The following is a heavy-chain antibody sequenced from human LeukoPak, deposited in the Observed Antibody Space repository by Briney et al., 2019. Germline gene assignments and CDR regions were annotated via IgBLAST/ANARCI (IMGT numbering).Heavy chain of an antibody. V-gene: IGHV3-53*05. CDR1: GFTVSSNY. J-gene: IGHJ3*02. CDR3: AREMPDGLDAFDI. CDR2: IYSDGRT. Sequence: PGGSLRLSCAASGFTVSSNYMSWVRQAPGKGLEWVSVIYSDGRTYYADSVKGRFTISRDNSKNTLYLQMNSLRAEDTAVYYCAREMPDGLDAFDIWGQGTMVTVSS. D-gene: IGHD5-24*01.